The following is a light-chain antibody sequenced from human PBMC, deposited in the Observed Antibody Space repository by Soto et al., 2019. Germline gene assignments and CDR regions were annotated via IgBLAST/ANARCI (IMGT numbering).Light chain of an antibody. CDR3: QQLYSYPFT. J-gene: IGKJ3*01. CDR2: SAS. V-gene: IGKV1-9*01. CDR1: QGISSY. Sequence: IQLTQSPSSLSASVGDRVTITCRASQGISSYLVWYQQKPGKAPKLLIYSASTLQSGVPSRFSGSGSGTDFTLTISSLQPEDFATYYCQQLYSYPFTFGPGTKVDIK.